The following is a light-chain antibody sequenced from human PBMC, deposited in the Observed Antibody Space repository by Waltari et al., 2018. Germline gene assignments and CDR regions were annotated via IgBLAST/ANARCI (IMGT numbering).Light chain of an antibody. J-gene: IGLJ3*02. V-gene: IGLV1-44*01. CDR1: SSNIGSNT. CDR3: ATWDDSLNGRV. Sequence: QSVLTQSPSASGTPGQRVPMSCSGSSSNIGSNTVNWYQQLPGTAPKLLIYNNYQRPSGVPDRFSGSKSGTSASLAISGLQSEDEADYYCATWDDSLNGRVFGGGTKLTVL. CDR2: NNY.